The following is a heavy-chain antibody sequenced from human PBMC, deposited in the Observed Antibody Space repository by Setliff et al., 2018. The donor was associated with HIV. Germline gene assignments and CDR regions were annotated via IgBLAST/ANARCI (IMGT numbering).Heavy chain of an antibody. Sequence: NPSETLSLTCTVSGGSISGQYWSWFRQPPGKNMEWIASIYSSGTTNYNPPLRSRVIISVDTPRNQFSLRVTSVTAADTALYYCARRSIAVREAQFDPWGQGTQVTSP. V-gene: IGHV4-59*11. CDR3: ARRSIAVREAQFDP. D-gene: IGHD6-6*01. J-gene: IGHJ5*02. CDR1: GGSISGQY. CDR2: IYSSGTT.